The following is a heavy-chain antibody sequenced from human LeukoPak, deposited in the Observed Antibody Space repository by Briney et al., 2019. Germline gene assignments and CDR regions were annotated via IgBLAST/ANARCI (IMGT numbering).Heavy chain of an antibody. CDR2: VDSKSGGT. Sequence: ASVKVSCKASGYTFTGYYMHWVRQAPGQGFEWLGRVDSKSGGTNYAQKFQGRVTMTRDTSISTVYMQLISHRSVDTAVYYCAREMNYDDYRTSDYWGQGTLVTVSS. CDR1: GYTFTGYY. V-gene: IGHV1-2*02. J-gene: IGHJ4*02. CDR3: AREMNYDDYRTSDY. D-gene: IGHD4-17*01.